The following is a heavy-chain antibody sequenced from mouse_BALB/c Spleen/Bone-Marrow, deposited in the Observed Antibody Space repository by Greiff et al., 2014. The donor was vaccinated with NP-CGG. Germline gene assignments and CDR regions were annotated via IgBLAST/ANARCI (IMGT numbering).Heavy chain of an antibody. J-gene: IGHJ2*01. CDR1: GFTFSSFG. CDR3: ATGTRDY. CDR2: ISSGSSTI. D-gene: IGHD4-1*01. Sequence: EVQRVESGGGLVQPGGSRKLSCAASGFTFSSFGMHWVRQAPEKGLEWVAYISSGSSTIYYADTVKSRFTISRDNPKNTLFLQMTSLRSEDTAMYYCATGTRDYWGQGTTLTVSS. V-gene: IGHV5-17*02.